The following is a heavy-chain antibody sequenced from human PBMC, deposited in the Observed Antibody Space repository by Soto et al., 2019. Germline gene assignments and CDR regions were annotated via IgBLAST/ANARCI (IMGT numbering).Heavy chain of an antibody. Sequence: PLSITCTVSGGSISSGGYYWSWIRQHPGKGLEWIGYIYYSGSTYYNPSLKSRVTISVDTSKNQFSLKLSSVTAADPAVYYCARTRSRPDLLTGYYIPNRFDLWREGTLVTVYS. D-gene: IGHD3-9*01. CDR1: GGSISSGGYY. CDR2: IYYSGST. V-gene: IGHV4-31*03. CDR3: ARTRSRPDLLTGYYIPNRFDL. J-gene: IGHJ5*02.